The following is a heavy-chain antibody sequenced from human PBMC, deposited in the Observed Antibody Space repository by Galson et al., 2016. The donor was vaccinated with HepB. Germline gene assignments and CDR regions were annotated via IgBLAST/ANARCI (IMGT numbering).Heavy chain of an antibody. CDR3: SREFSAWLGADEQRSFDY. Sequence: WIRQSPGKGLEWIGTIDYSGSPSYSASLKSRATMSMDMSRTQFILKVTSVTAADTAVYYCSREFSAWLGADEQRSFDYWGQGRLVTVSS. D-gene: IGHD3-3*01. J-gene: IGHJ4*02. V-gene: IGHV4-39*06. CDR2: IDYSGSP.